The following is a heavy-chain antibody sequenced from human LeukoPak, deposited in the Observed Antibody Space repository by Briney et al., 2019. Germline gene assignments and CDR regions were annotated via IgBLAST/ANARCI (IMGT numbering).Heavy chain of an antibody. CDR2: IIPMSGTA. CDR3: ARGTTIFGVVPGDMDV. CDR1: GGTFTTYA. J-gene: IGHJ6*02. V-gene: IGHV1-69*06. D-gene: IGHD3-3*01. Sequence: SVKVSCKTSGGTFTTYAITWVRQAPGHGLEWMGMIIPMSGTANVAQKFQGRVTITADKSATTSYMEMSSLTSDDTAVYYCARGTTIFGVVPGDMDVWVQGTTVIVSS.